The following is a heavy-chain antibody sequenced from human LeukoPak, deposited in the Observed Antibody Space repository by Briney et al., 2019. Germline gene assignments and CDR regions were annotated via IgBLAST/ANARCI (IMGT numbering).Heavy chain of an antibody. CDR1: GGSISSYY. V-gene: IGHV4-59*01. CDR2: IYYSGTT. CDR3: ARGPSGSYNVFDY. Sequence: PSETLSLTCTVSGGSISSYYWSWIRQPPGKGLEWIGYIYYSGTTNYNPSLKSRVTISVNTSKNQFSLKLSPVTAADTAVYYCARGPSGSYNVFDYWGQGTLVTVSS. D-gene: IGHD1-26*01. J-gene: IGHJ4*02.